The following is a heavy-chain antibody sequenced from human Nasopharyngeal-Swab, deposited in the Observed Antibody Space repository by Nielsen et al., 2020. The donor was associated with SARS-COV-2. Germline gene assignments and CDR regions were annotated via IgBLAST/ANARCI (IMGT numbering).Heavy chain of an antibody. CDR2: IYYSGST. D-gene: IGHD6-19*01. Sequence: SETLSLTCTVSGGSISSYYWSWIRQPPGKGLEWIGYIYYSGSTNYNPSLKSRVTISVDTSKNQFSLKLSSVTAADTAVYYCARFPYSSGWGFDYWGQGTLVTVSS. CDR3: ARFPYSSGWGFDY. J-gene: IGHJ4*02. V-gene: IGHV4-59*12. CDR1: GGSISSYY.